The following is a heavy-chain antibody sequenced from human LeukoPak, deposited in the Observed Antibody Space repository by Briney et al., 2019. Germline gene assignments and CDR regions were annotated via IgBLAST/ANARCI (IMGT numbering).Heavy chain of an antibody. D-gene: IGHD2-15*01. Sequence: SETLSLTCAVYGGSFSGYYWSWIRQPPGKGLEWIGEINHSGSTNYNPSLKSRVTISVDTSKNQFSLKLSSVTAADTAVYYCASARCSGGSCPYNPFDYWGQGTLVTVSS. CDR1: GGSFSGYY. V-gene: IGHV4-34*01. CDR3: ASARCSGGSCPYNPFDY. CDR2: INHSGST. J-gene: IGHJ4*02.